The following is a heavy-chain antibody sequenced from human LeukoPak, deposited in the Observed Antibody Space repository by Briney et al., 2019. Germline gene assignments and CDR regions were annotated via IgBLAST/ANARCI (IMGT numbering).Heavy chain of an antibody. D-gene: IGHD3-10*01. V-gene: IGHV1-2*06. Sequence: ASVKVSCKASGYTFTGYYMHWVRQAPGQGLEWMGRINPNSGGTNYAQKFQGRVTMTRDTSISTAYMELSRLRSDDTAVYYCARVPPRSGLAVAGADYWGQGTLVTVSS. CDR3: ARVPPRSGLAVAGADY. CDR1: GYTFTGYY. J-gene: IGHJ4*02. CDR2: INPNSGGT.